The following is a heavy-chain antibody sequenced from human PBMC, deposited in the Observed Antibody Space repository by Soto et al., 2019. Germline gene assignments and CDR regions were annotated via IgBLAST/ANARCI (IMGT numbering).Heavy chain of an antibody. V-gene: IGHV1-69*02. CDR2: IIPIFGIA. J-gene: IGHJ6*03. D-gene: IGHD3-16*01. CDR3: ARVKTDSENYEGDYYMDV. Sequence: QVQLVQSGAEVKKPGSSVKVSCKASGDTFSNYTISWVRQAPGQGLGWMGRIIPIFGIANYAQEFQGRVTITAVKSTSTVYMELSSLRTEDTAVYYWARVKTDSENYEGDYYMDVWGKGTTVTVSS. CDR1: GDTFSNYT.